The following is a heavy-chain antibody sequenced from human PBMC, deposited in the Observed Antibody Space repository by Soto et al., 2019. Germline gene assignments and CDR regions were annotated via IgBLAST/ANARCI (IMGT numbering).Heavy chain of an antibody. V-gene: IGHV3-72*01. J-gene: IGHJ4*02. Sequence: EVQLVESGGGLVQPEGSLRLSCAASGFTFSDHYMDWVRQAPGKGLEWVGSIKNKANSYTTEYAAPVKGRFIIARDDSKNSVFLQMNRLKTDATAVYYCTRVRLCSSRTSDYWGQVILVTVSS. D-gene: IGHD6-13*01. CDR3: TRVRLCSSRTSDY. CDR1: GFTFSDHY. CDR2: IKNKANSYTT.